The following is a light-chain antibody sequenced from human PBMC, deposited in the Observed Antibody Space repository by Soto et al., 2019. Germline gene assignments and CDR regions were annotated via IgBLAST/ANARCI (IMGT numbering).Light chain of an antibody. J-gene: IGKJ1*01. CDR1: QSISSY. CDR3: QQSYSTPMGT. V-gene: IGKV1-39*01. Sequence: GDRVTITCRASQSISSYLNWYQQKPGKAPKLLIYAASSLQSGVPSRFSGSGSGTDLTLTISSLQPEDFATYDCQQSYSTPMGTFGQGTKVDIK. CDR2: AAS.